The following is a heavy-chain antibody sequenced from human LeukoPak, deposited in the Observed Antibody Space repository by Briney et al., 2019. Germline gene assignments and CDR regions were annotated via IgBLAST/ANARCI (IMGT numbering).Heavy chain of an antibody. D-gene: IGHD6-19*01. Sequence: PSETLSLTCTVSGYSISSGYFWGWIRQPPGKGLECIGTIYHSGSTYYNPSLKSRVTISVDTSKNQFSLKLSSVTAADTAVYYCARVPYSSGWNYYYYYYMDVWGKGTTVTISS. J-gene: IGHJ6*03. V-gene: IGHV4-38-2*02. CDR3: ARVPYSSGWNYYYYYYMDV. CDR2: IYHSGST. CDR1: GYSISSGYF.